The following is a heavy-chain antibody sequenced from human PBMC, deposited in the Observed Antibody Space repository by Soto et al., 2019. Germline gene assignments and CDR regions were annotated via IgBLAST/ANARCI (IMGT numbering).Heavy chain of an antibody. CDR1: GGTFSSYT. CDR3: ARDGYNWYYFDY. Sequence: QVQLVQSGAEVKKPGSSVKVSCKASGGTFSSYTISWVRQAPGQGLEWMGRIIPILGIANYAQKFQGRVRIRAXXSTSTAYMELSSLRSEDTAVYYCARDGYNWYYFDYWGQGTLVTVSS. D-gene: IGHD5-12*01. V-gene: IGHV1-69*08. CDR2: IIPILGIA. J-gene: IGHJ4*02.